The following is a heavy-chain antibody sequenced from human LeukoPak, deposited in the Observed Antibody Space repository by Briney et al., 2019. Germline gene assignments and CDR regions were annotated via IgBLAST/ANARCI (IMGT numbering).Heavy chain of an antibody. CDR1: GYTFTSYG. V-gene: IGHV1-18*01. CDR3: ARDPRYCSSTSCYDYYYGMDV. CDR2: ISAYNGNT. Sequence: PGASVKVSCKASGYTFTSYGISWVRQAPGQGLEWMGWISAYNGNTNYAQKLQGRVTMTTDTSTSTAYMELRSLRSDDTAVYHCARDPRYCSSTSCYDYYYGMDVWGQGTTVTVSS. D-gene: IGHD2-2*01. J-gene: IGHJ6*02.